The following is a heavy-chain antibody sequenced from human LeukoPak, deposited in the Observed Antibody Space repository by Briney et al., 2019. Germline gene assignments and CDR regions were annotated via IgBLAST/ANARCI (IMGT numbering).Heavy chain of an antibody. Sequence: GESLKISCKGSGYRFTSYCSGCVRRMPGKGREWMVVILPSDSDTRYSPSFQGQVSISADKSSSASYLTWSSQKASDTAMYYCARQSSTAYYDSSGFPYDAFDIWGQGTMVTVSS. D-gene: IGHD3-22*01. CDR1: GYRFTSYC. V-gene: IGHV5-51*01. CDR2: ILPSDSDT. J-gene: IGHJ3*02. CDR3: ARQSSTAYYDSSGFPYDAFDI.